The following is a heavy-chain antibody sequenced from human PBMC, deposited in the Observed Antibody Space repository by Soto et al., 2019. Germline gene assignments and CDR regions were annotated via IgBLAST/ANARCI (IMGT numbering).Heavy chain of an antibody. V-gene: IGHV1-3*01. CDR1: GYTFTSYA. J-gene: IGHJ6*02. D-gene: IGHD6-13*01. CDR3: ARVRPGTHYYYYGMDV. CDR2: INAGNGNT. Sequence: QVQLVQSGAEVKKPGASAKVSCKASGYTFTSYAMHWVRQAPGQRLEWMGWINAGNGNTKYSQKFQGRVTITRDTSASTAYMELSSLRSEDTAVYYCARVRPGTHYYYYGMDVWGQGTTVTVSS.